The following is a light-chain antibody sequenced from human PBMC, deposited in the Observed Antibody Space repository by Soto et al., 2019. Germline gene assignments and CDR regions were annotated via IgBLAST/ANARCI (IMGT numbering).Light chain of an antibody. V-gene: IGLV2-8*01. CDR2: EVS. J-gene: IGLJ1*01. CDR1: SGDVGGYNY. Sequence: QSVLTQPPSASGSPGQSVTVSCTGTSGDVGGYNYVSWYQHHPGKAPKLMIYEVSKRPSGVPDRLSGSKSGNTASLTVTGLQAEDEADYYCSSYAGSNNFVFGTGTKVTVL. CDR3: SSYAGSNNFV.